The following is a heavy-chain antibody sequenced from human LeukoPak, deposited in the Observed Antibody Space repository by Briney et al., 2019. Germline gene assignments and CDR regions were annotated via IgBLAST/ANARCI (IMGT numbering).Heavy chain of an antibody. D-gene: IGHD3-9*01. V-gene: IGHV4-38-2*02. J-gene: IGHJ4*02. CDR2: IYHSGST. CDR1: GYSISSGYY. CDR3: AGYAPYDILTGYSKTFDY. Sequence: SETLSLTCTVSGYSISSGYYWGWIRQPPGKGLEWIGSIYHSGSTYYNPPLKSRVTISVDTSKNQFSLKLSSVTAADTAVYYCAGYAPYDILTGYSKTFDYWGQGTLVTVSS.